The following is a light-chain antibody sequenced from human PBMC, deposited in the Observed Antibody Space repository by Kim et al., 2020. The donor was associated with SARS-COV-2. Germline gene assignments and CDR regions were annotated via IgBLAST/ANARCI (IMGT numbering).Light chain of an antibody. CDR1: SDVIGSYNP. V-gene: IGLV2-23*01. J-gene: IGLJ3*02. CDR2: EGT. CDR3: YSYAGGRRL. Sequence: QSVLTQPASVSGSPGQPITISCTGTSDVIGSYNPVSWYQQHPGKAPKLIIYEGTERPSGISYRFSGSKSGTTASLTISGLQAEDEADYYCYSYAGGRRLFGGGTKVTVL.